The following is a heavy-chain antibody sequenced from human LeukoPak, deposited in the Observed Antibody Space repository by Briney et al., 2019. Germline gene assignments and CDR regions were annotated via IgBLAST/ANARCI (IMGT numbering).Heavy chain of an antibody. J-gene: IGHJ4*02. V-gene: IGHV3-7*01. D-gene: IGHD4/OR15-4a*01. CDR2: LKGDGSEK. CDR1: GFTFSDYW. CDR3: ASDGASFDY. Sequence: GGSLRLSCAASGFTFSDYWMSWARQVLGKGLEWVANLKGDGSEKYYVDSVEGRFTISRDNAKNSVFLQMSSLRAEDTAVYYCASDGASFDYWGQGILVTVSS.